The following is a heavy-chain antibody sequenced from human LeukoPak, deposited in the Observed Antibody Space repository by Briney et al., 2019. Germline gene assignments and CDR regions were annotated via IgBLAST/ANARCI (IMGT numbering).Heavy chain of an antibody. CDR3: LRENHDSGWSFDY. D-gene: IGHD3-22*01. Sequence: GGSLRLSCSAPGFTFSSYGMNWVRQAPGKGLEWVANINQGGSEKYYVGSVKGRFTISRDNAKNSLYLEMNSLRAEDTAVYYCLRENHDSGWSFDYWGQGTLVTVSS. CDR1: GFTFSSYG. J-gene: IGHJ4*02. V-gene: IGHV3-7*01. CDR2: INQGGSEK.